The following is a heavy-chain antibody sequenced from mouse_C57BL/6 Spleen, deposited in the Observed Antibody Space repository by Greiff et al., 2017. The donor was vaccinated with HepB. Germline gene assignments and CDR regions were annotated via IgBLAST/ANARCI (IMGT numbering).Heavy chain of an antibody. V-gene: IGHV1-72*01. D-gene: IGHD1-1*01. Sequence: LVESGAELVKPGASVKLSCKASGYTFTSYWMHWVKQRPGRGLEWIGRIDPNSGGTKYNEKFKSKATLTVDKPSSTAYMQLSSLPSEDSAVYYCARSWDYGSSYPMDYWGQGTSVTVSS. CDR2: IDPNSGGT. J-gene: IGHJ4*01. CDR3: ARSWDYGSSYPMDY. CDR1: GYTFTSYW.